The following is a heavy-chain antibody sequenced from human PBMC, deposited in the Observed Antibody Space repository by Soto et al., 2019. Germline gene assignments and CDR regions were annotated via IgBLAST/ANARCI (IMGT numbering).Heavy chain of an antibody. CDR1: GFTFSSYA. CDR2: ISGSGGST. D-gene: IGHD2-2*01. V-gene: IGHV3-23*01. Sequence: GGSLRLSCAASGFTFSSYAMSWVRQAPGKGLEWVSAISGSGGSTYYADSVKGRFTISRDNSKNTLYLQMNSLRAEDTAVYYCAKAVVVPAAMAVYYYYYMDVWGKGTTVTVSS. CDR3: AKAVVVPAAMAVYYYYYMDV. J-gene: IGHJ6*03.